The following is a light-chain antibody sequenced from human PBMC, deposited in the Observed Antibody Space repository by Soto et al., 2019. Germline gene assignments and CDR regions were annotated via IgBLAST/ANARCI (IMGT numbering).Light chain of an antibody. CDR2: DAS. CDR3: QQYGSSIT. CDR1: QSVSSN. Sequence: EIVLTQSPATLSVSPGERVTLSCRAGQSVSSNVAWYQQTPGQTPRLLIYDASSRATGIPARFSGSGSGTDFTLTISSLEPEDFAVYYCQQYGSSITFGQGTRLEIK. V-gene: IGKV3-20*01. J-gene: IGKJ5*01.